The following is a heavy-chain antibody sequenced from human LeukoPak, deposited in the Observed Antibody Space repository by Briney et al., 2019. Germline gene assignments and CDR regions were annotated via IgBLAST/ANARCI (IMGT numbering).Heavy chain of an antibody. CDR2: ISWNSGSI. D-gene: IGHD3-22*01. J-gene: IGHJ4*02. V-gene: IGHV3-9*01. CDR1: GFTFDDYA. Sequence: GGSLRLSCAASGFTFDDYAMHWVRQAPGKGLEWVSGISWNSGSIGYADSVKGRFTISRDNAKNSLYLQMNSLRAEDTALYYCAKDGNYDSSGAFDYWGQGTLVTVSS. CDR3: AKDGNYDSSGAFDY.